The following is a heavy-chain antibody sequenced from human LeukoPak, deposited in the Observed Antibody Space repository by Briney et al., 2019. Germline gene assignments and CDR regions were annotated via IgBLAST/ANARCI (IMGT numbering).Heavy chain of an antibody. V-gene: IGHV3-7*01. J-gene: IGHJ4*02. CDR3: ARDLAGLGY. Sequence: GGSLRLSCAAPGFTFSSYSMSWVRQAPVKGLEWVANIKQDGSEKYYVDSVKGRFTISRDNAKNSLYLQMNSLRAEDTAVYYCARDLAGLGYWGQGTLVTVSS. CDR1: GFTFSSYS. CDR2: IKQDGSEK.